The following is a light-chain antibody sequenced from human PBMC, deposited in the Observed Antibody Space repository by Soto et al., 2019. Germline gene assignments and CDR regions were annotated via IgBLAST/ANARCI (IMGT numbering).Light chain of an antibody. CDR1: NKDVGGYNY. CDR2: QVT. CDR3: MSYAGGNRFV. Sequence: QSVLTQPPSASGSPGQSVTISCAGTNKDVGGYNYVSWYQQHPGKVPQLMIYQVTKRPSGVPDRFSASKSDTTASLTISGLQAEDEGDYYCMSYAGGNRFVFGTGTKVTVL. J-gene: IGLJ1*01. V-gene: IGLV2-8*01.